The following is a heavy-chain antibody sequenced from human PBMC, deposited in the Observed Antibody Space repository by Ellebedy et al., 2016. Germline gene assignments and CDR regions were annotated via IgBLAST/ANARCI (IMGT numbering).Heavy chain of an antibody. CDR3: AKDKYSSSSNAFDI. CDR1: GFTFDDYA. CDR2: INWNSGSI. J-gene: IGHJ3*02. D-gene: IGHD6-6*01. Sequence: GGSLRLXCAASGFTFDDYAMHWVRQAPGKGLEWVSGINWNSGSIGYADSVKGRFTISRDNAKNSLYLQMNSLRAEDTALYYCAKDKYSSSSNAFDIWGQGTMVTVSS. V-gene: IGHV3-9*01.